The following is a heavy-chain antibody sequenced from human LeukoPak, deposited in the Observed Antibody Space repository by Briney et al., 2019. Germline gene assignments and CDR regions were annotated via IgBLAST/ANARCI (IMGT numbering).Heavy chain of an antibody. D-gene: IGHD4-17*01. V-gene: IGHV1-18*01. Sequence: ASVKVSCKASGYTFTSYGISWVRQAPGQGLEWMGWISAYNGNTNYAQKLQGRVTMTTDTSTSTVYMELSSLRSEDTAVYYCARVAYGDPFDYWGQGTLVTVSS. CDR1: GYTFTSYG. CDR3: ARVAYGDPFDY. J-gene: IGHJ4*02. CDR2: ISAYNGNT.